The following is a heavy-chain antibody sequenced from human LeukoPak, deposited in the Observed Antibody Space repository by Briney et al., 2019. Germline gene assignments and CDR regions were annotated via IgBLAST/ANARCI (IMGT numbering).Heavy chain of an antibody. Sequence: GGSLRLSCAASGFTVSSNYMSWVRQAPGKGLEWVSVIYSGGSTYYADSVKGRFTISRDNSKNTLYLQMNSLRAEDTAVYYCARDPPYCSSTSCRLDYWGQGTLVTVSS. V-gene: IGHV3-66*01. J-gene: IGHJ4*02. D-gene: IGHD2-2*01. CDR3: ARDPPYCSSTSCRLDY. CDR2: IYSGGST. CDR1: GFTVSSNY.